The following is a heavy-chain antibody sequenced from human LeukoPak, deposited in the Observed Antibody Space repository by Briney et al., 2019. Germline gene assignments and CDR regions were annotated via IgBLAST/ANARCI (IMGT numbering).Heavy chain of an antibody. J-gene: IGHJ5*02. CDR2: ISTYKGNT. Sequence: ASVKVSCKAFGYTFTSYGISWVRQAPGQGLEWMGWISTYKGNTNYAQKVQGRVTMTTDTSTRTAYMELGSLRSDDTAVYYCARDFSCSGGTCYDGFDPWGQGTLVTVSS. CDR3: ARDFSCSGGTCYDGFDP. CDR1: GYTFTSYG. D-gene: IGHD2-15*01. V-gene: IGHV1-18*01.